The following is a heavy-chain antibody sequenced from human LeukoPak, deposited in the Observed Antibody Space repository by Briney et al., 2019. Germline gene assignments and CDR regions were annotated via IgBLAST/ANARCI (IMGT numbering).Heavy chain of an antibody. CDR1: GGSLRGDY. Sequence: SETLSLTCAVYGGSLRGDYWSWIPQPPGKGLEWIGEINHGGYTNYNLSLKSRVTISIDTSKNQFSLKLSSVTAANTAVYYCARGSGNVRGVAWGQGTLVTVSS. CDR3: ARGSGNVRGVA. V-gene: IGHV4-34*01. J-gene: IGHJ5*02. D-gene: IGHD3-10*01. CDR2: INHGGYT.